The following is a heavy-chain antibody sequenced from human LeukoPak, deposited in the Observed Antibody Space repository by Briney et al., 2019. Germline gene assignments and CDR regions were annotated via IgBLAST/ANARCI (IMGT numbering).Heavy chain of an antibody. CDR1: GYTFTSYA. D-gene: IGHD3-9*01. CDR3: ARGSYFDLFDY. CDR2: INAGNGNT. V-gene: IGHV1-3*01. Sequence: ASVKVSFKASGYTFTSYAMHWVRQAPGQRLEWMGWINAGNGNTKYSQKFQGRVTITRDTSASTAYMELGSLRSEDTAVYYCARGSYFDLFDYWGQGTLVTVSS. J-gene: IGHJ4*02.